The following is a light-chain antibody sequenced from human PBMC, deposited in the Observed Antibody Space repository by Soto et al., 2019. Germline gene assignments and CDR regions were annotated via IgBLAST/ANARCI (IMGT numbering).Light chain of an antibody. Sequence: DIQMTQSPSTVSASVGDAVTITCRASQSISTWLAWYQQKPGKAPNLLIYDASTLESGGPSGFSGSGSGTEFTLTIRSLQPDDSATYYCQQYNSYPYTFAPGTKLEIK. J-gene: IGKJ2*01. CDR2: DAS. V-gene: IGKV1-5*01. CDR3: QQYNSYPYT. CDR1: QSISTW.